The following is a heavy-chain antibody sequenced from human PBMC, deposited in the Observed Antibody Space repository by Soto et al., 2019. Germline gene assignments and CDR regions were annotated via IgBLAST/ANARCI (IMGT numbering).Heavy chain of an antibody. D-gene: IGHD3-22*01. Sequence: PGGSLRLSCAASGFTFSTYGMHWVRQAPGKGLEWVALIAYDGGNKYYADSVKGRFTISRDNSKNTLYLQMNSLRAEDTAVYYCTKDPAPMYNSIPGDYWGQGTLVTGSS. CDR1: GFTFSTYG. V-gene: IGHV3-30*18. CDR3: TKDPAPMYNSIPGDY. J-gene: IGHJ4*02. CDR2: IAYDGGNK.